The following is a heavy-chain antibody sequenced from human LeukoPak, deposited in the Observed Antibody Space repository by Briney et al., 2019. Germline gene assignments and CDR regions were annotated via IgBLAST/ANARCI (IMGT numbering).Heavy chain of an antibody. J-gene: IGHJ6*02. Sequence: GGSLRLSCAASGFTFRNYAMSWVRQAPGKGLEWGSAISGGGGGTIYADAVKGRFTISRDNSKSTLYLQMNSLRVEDTAVYYCARRAYYYDSSGDYYSYYGMDVWGQGTTVTVSS. D-gene: IGHD3-22*01. CDR3: ARRAYYYDSSGDYYSYYGMDV. V-gene: IGHV3-23*01. CDR1: GFTFRNYA. CDR2: ISGGGGGT.